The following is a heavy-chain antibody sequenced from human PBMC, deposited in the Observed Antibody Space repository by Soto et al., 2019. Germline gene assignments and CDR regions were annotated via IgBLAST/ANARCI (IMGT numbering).Heavy chain of an antibody. Sequence: HVQLQESGPGPVTPSQTLSLSCTVSGVSITSGSYYWTWVRQSPGKGLEWIGYRYYSGNTYYNPSLNSRACISVDTSKNQFFLKFTSVTAADTAVYFCARGGYDTSGQTFIGWGPDCWGQGTLVTVSS. V-gene: IGHV4-30-4*01. CDR3: ARGGYDTSGQTFIGWGPDC. CDR2: RYYSGNT. D-gene: IGHD3-22*01. CDR1: GVSITSGSYY. J-gene: IGHJ4*02.